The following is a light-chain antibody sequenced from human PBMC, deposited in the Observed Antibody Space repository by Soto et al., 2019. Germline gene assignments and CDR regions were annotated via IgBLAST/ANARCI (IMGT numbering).Light chain of an antibody. CDR3: SSYASSSTRV. J-gene: IGLJ3*02. CDR1: SSEVGGYNY. CDR2: EVS. V-gene: IGLV2-14*01. Sequence: QSALTQPASVSGSPGQSITISCTGTSSEVGGYNYVSWYQQHPGKAPKLMLYEVSNRPSGVSNRFSGSKSGNTASLTISGLQAEDEADYYCSSYASSSTRVFGGGTQLTVL.